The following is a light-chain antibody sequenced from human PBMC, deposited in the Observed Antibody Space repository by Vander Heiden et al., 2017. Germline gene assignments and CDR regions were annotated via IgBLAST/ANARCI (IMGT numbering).Light chain of an antibody. J-gene: IGLJ2*01. CDR2: YDK. CDR3: QVWAGRSDHVI. CDR1: NIGSKG. V-gene: IGLV3-21*04. Sequence: YVLTQPPPVSVAPGETARITCGGNNIGSKGVHWYQQKPGQAPVLVIYYDKDRPSGIPARFSGSNSGNTATMTISRVEAGDEADYYCQVWAGRSDHVIFGGGSKLTVL.